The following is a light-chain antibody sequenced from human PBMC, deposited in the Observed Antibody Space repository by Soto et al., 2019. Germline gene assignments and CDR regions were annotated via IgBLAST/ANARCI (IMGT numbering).Light chain of an antibody. CDR2: WAS. J-gene: IGKJ2*01. Sequence: DIVMTQSPDSLAVSLGERATINCTSGRSLFYSPHNKSYLAWYQQKVVQPPQMLIYWASTRESGVPDRFRGSGSGTDFTLTIISLQADDVSVYYCQQYYRAPRTFGQGTKVE. CDR1: RSLFYSPHNKSY. CDR3: QQYYRAPRT. V-gene: IGKV4-1*01.